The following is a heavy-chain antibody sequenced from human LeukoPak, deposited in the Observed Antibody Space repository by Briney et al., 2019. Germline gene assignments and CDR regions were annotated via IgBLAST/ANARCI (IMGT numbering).Heavy chain of an antibody. CDR3: ARGGIAVAGTGFYYYGMDV. CDR2: IYTSGST. CDR1: GGSISSYY. V-gene: IGHV4-4*07. D-gene: IGHD6-19*01. Sequence: SETLSLTCTVSGGSISSYYWSWIRQPAGKGLEWIGRIYTSGSTNYNPSLKSRVTMSVDTSKNQFSLKLSSVTAADTAVYYCARGGIAVAGTGFYYYGMDVWGQGTTVTVSS. J-gene: IGHJ6*02.